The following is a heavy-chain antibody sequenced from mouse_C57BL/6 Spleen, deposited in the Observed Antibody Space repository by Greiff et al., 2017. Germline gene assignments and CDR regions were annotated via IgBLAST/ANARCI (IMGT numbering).Heavy chain of an antibody. V-gene: IGHV1-55*01. CDR3: ARRIYYDYDRGFAY. Sequence: QVQLQQPGAELVKPGASVKMSCKASGYTFTSYWITWVKQRPGQGLEWIGDIYPGSGSTNYNEKFKSKATLTVDTSSSTAYMQLSSLTSEDSAVYYCARRIYYDYDRGFAYWGQGTLVTVAA. CDR2: IYPGSGST. CDR1: GYTFTSYW. D-gene: IGHD2-4*01. J-gene: IGHJ3*01.